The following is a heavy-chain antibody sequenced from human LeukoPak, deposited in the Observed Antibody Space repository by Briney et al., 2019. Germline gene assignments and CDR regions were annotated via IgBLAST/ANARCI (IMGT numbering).Heavy chain of an antibody. D-gene: IGHD6-19*01. Sequence: GESLKISCKGSGYSFTNYWIAWVRQMSGKGLEWMGTIYPGDSRTRYGPSFEGPVTISADKSISTAYLQWSSLRASDTAMYYCATVGGTGYLQVWGQGTLVTVSS. CDR3: ATVGGTGYLQV. J-gene: IGHJ1*01. CDR1: GYSFTNYW. V-gene: IGHV5-51*01. CDR2: IYPGDSRT.